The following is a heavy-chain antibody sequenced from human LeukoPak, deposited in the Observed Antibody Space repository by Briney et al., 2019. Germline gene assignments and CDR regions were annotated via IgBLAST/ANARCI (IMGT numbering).Heavy chain of an antibody. CDR1: GGTFSSYA. D-gene: IGHD2-15*01. Sequence: SVKVSSKASGGTFSSYAISWVRQAPGQGLEWMGRIIPILGIANYAQKFQGRVTITADKSTSTAYMELSSLRSEDTAVYYCARDADVRLLHGTYYYGMDVWGQGTTVTVSS. CDR3: ARDADVRLLHGTYYYGMDV. CDR2: IIPILGIA. V-gene: IGHV1-69*04. J-gene: IGHJ6*02.